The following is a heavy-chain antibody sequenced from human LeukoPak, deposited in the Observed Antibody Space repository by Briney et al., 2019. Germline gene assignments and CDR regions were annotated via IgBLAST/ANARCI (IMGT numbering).Heavy chain of an antibody. CDR3: ARATTVTPTFMDV. V-gene: IGHV3-23*01. Sequence: GGSLRLSCAASGFTFSSYAMSWVRQAPGKGLEWVAAISGSGGSTYYADSVKGRFTISRDNSKNTLYLQMNSLRAEDTAVYYCARATTVTPTFMDVWRTGTTVTVSS. CDR1: GFTFSSYA. J-gene: IGHJ6*03. CDR2: ISGSGGST. D-gene: IGHD4-17*01.